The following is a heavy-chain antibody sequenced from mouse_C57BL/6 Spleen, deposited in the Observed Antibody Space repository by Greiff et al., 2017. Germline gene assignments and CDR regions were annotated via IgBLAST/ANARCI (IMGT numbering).Heavy chain of an antibody. CDR3: ARDYYGSSYRWYFDV. J-gene: IGHJ1*03. D-gene: IGHD1-1*01. CDR1: GYTFTSYW. Sequence: QVQLQQPGAELVRPGTSVKLSCKASGYTFTSYWMHWVKQRPGQGLEWIGVIDPSDSYTNYNQKFKGKATLTVDTTSSTAYKQLSSVTSEDSAVYYCARDYYGSSYRWYFDVWGTGTTVTVSS. CDR2: IDPSDSYT. V-gene: IGHV1-59*01.